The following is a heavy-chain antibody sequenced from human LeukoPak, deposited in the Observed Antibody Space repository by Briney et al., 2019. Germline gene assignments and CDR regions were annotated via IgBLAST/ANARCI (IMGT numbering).Heavy chain of an antibody. CDR3: AREGRLGLDYYYYYYMDV. CDR2: ISSSSSYI. Sequence: KPGGSLRLSCAASGFTFSSYSMNWVRQAPGKGLEWVSSISSSSSYIYYADSVKGRFTISRDNAKNSLYLQMNSLRAEDTAVYYCAREGRLGLDYYYYYYMDVWGKGTTVTVSS. D-gene: IGHD3-10*01. J-gene: IGHJ6*03. V-gene: IGHV3-21*01. CDR1: GFTFSSYS.